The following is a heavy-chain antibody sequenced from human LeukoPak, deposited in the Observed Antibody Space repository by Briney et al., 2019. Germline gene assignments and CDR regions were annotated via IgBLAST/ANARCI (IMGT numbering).Heavy chain of an antibody. CDR2: INHSGST. CDR1: GGSFSGYY. J-gene: IGHJ6*03. CDR3: ARGRLGNWIPPYYMDA. Sequence: PSETLSLTCAVYGGSFSGYYWSWIRQPPGKGLEWIGEINHSGSTNYNPSLKSRVTISVDTSMNQFSLKLSSVTAADTAVYYCARGRLGNWIPPYYMDAWGKGTTVTVSS. D-gene: IGHD1-20*01. V-gene: IGHV4-34*01.